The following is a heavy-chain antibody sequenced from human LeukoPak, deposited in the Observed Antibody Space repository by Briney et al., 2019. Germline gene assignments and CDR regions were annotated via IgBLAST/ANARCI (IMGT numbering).Heavy chain of an antibody. V-gene: IGHV4-30-2*01. Sequence: SQTLSLTCAVSGGSISSGGYSWSWIRQPPGKGLEWIGYICHSGSTYYNPSLKSRVTISVDRSKNQFSLKLSSVTAADTAVYYCARGAGPRLLFDYWGQGTLVTVSS. CDR1: GGSISSGGYS. D-gene: IGHD1-26*01. CDR2: ICHSGST. CDR3: ARGAGPRLLFDY. J-gene: IGHJ4*02.